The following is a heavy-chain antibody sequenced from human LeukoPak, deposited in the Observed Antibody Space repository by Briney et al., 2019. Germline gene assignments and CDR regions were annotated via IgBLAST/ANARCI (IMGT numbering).Heavy chain of an antibody. Sequence: GGSLRLSCAASGFTFSSYSMNWVRQAPGKGLEWVSTISSTSSYIYYADSVKGRFTISRDNAKNSLYLQMNSLRAEDTAVYYCARDLNWETYWGQGTLVSVSS. J-gene: IGHJ4*02. CDR1: GFTFSSYS. V-gene: IGHV3-21*01. CDR3: ARDLNWETY. CDR2: ISSTSSYI. D-gene: IGHD7-27*01.